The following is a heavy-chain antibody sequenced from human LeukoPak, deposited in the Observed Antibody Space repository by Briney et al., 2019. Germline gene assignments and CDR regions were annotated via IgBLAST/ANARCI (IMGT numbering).Heavy chain of an antibody. D-gene: IGHD2-21*02. Sequence: PGGSLRLSCAASGFTFTTYTMGWVRQAPGKGLEWVSIIYNDGSTYYADSVKGRFTISRHNSKNTLYLQMSSLRHEDTAVYYCARTADRKWHFDYWGQGTLVTVSS. CDR1: GFTFTTYT. J-gene: IGHJ4*02. CDR2: IYNDGST. CDR3: ARTADRKWHFDY. V-gene: IGHV3-53*04.